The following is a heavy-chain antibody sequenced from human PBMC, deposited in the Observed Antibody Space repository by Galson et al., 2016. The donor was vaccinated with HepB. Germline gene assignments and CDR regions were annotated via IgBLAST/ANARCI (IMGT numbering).Heavy chain of an antibody. V-gene: IGHV3-23*01. CDR2: ISGSGYSK. Sequence: SLRLSCAASGFTFSNSEMNWVRQAPGRGLEWVSGISGSGYSKYYRDSVRGRFTISRDNSRNTLYLQMNSLRAEDTAVYHCSYEGFWGQGTLVTVSS. D-gene: IGHD3-22*01. CDR1: GFTFSNSE. J-gene: IGHJ4*02. CDR3: SYEGF.